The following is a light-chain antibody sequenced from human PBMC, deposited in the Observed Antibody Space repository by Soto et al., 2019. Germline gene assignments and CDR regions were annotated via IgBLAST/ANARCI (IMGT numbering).Light chain of an antibody. CDR2: EVN. V-gene: IGLV2-14*01. CDR1: SSDVGGSNY. Sequence: QSALTQPASVSGSPGQSITISCTGTSSDVGGSNYVSWFQQHPGKAPKLIIYEVNNRPSGVPYRFSGSKSGNTASLTISGLQTEDEADYYCQSYDSSTVVFGGGTKLTVL. J-gene: IGLJ2*01. CDR3: QSYDSSTVV.